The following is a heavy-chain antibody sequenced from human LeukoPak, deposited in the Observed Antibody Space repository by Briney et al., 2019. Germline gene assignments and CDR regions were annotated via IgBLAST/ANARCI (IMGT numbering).Heavy chain of an antibody. Sequence: LPGGSLRLSCAASGFTFSSYAMHWVRQAPGKGLEWVAVIRYDGSNKFYADSVKGRFTISRDNSKNTLHLQMSSLRPEDTAVYYCARDDMVTDYYGLDVWGQGTTVAVSS. V-gene: IGHV3-33*08. D-gene: IGHD2-21*02. J-gene: IGHJ6*02. CDR1: GFTFSSYA. CDR3: ARDDMVTDYYGLDV. CDR2: IRYDGSNK.